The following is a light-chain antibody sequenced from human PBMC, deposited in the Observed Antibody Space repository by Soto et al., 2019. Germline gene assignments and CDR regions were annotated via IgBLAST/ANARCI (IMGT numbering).Light chain of an antibody. CDR2: EVT. CDR3: SSYAGSNNLV. J-gene: IGLJ3*02. CDR1: SSDIGIYKY. V-gene: IGLV2-14*01. Sequence: QSVLTQPASVSGSPGQSIAISCTGSSSDIGIYKYVSWYQQHPGKVPKLIIYEVTNRPSGVSNRFSGSKSGNTASLTISGLQAEDEADYYCSSYAGSNNLVFGGGTKLTVL.